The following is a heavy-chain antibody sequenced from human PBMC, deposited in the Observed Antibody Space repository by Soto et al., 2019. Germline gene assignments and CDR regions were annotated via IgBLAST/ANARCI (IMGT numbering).Heavy chain of an antibody. CDR1: GGTFNVYT. Sequence: QVQLVQSGAEVKKPGSSVKVSCKASGGTFNVYTIIWVRQAPGQGLEWMGRIIPMLAITNYAQRFQGRVTLTADTSTTTAYMELCSLTSEDTAVYYCALGSWSGETFDIWGQGTVVTVSS. V-gene: IGHV1-69*02. CDR2: IIPMLAIT. CDR3: ALGSWSGETFDI. D-gene: IGHD6-13*01. J-gene: IGHJ3*02.